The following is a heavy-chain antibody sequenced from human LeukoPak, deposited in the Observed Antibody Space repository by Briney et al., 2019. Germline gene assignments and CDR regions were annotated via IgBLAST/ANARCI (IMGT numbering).Heavy chain of an antibody. Sequence: GEYLRISCKGSGYSFTRYWIGWVRQMPGKGLEWMGIIYPGDSDTSYSPSFQGQVTISADKSISTAYLQWSSLKASDTAMYYCARTIVGAHYFDYWGQGTLVTVSS. D-gene: IGHD1-26*01. V-gene: IGHV5-51*01. CDR3: ARTIVGAHYFDY. J-gene: IGHJ4*02. CDR2: IYPGDSDT. CDR1: GYSFTRYW.